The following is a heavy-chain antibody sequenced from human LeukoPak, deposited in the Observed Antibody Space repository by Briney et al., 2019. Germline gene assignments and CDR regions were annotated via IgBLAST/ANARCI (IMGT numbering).Heavy chain of an antibody. CDR2: IHYSGST. CDR3: VRLASGLIDY. V-gene: IGHV4-39*01. CDR1: GGSIDNCHYY. Sequence: PSETLSLTCTVSGGSIDNCHYYWGWIRQPPGEGLEWIASIHYSGSTHYNPSLKSRVTISVDTSKNQFSLKLSSVTAADTAVYYCVRLASGLIDYWGQGTLVTVSS. J-gene: IGHJ4*02. D-gene: IGHD6-19*01.